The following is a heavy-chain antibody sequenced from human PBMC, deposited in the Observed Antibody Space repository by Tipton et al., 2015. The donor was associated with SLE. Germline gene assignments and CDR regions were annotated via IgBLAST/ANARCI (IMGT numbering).Heavy chain of an antibody. CDR2: ISWNGGNL. J-gene: IGHJ4*02. CDR3: AKGIGYSGYDVIDY. D-gene: IGHD5-12*01. Sequence: SLRLSCAVSGFTFDDYSINWVRQAPGKGLEWVSGISWNGGNLAYADSVKGRFTISRDNAKKSLYLQMNSLRTEDTALYYCAKGIGYSGYDVIDYWGQGTLVTVSS. CDR1: GFTFDDYS. V-gene: IGHV3-9*01.